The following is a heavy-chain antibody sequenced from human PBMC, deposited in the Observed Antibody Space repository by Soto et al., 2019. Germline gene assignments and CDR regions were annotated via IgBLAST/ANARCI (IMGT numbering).Heavy chain of an antibody. V-gene: IGHV4-34*01. CDR1: GGSFSGYY. D-gene: IGHD2-15*01. J-gene: IGHJ5*02. Sequence: SETLSLTCAVYGGSFSGYYWSWIRQPPGKGLEWIWEINYSGSTNYNPSLKSRVTISVDTSKNQFSLKLSSVTAADTAVYYCARVGVVVAATVGYNWFDPWGQGTLVTVSS. CDR3: ARVGVVVAATVGYNWFDP. CDR2: INYSGST.